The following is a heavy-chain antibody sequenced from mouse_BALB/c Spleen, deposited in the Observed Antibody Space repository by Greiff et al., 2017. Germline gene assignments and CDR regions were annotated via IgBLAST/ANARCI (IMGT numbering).Heavy chain of an antibody. J-gene: IGHJ2*01. D-gene: IGHD1-1*01. Sequence: EVNVVESGPSLVKPSQTLSLTCSVTGDSITSGYWNWIRKFPGNKLEYMGYISYSGSTYYNPSLKSRISITRDTSKNQYYLQLNSVTTEDTATYYCARQYYGSSYFDYWGQGTTLTVSS. CDR2: ISYSGST. CDR3: ARQYYGSSYFDY. CDR1: GDSITSGY. V-gene: IGHV3-8*02.